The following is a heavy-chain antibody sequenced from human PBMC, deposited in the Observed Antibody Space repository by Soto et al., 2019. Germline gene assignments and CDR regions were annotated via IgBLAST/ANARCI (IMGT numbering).Heavy chain of an antibody. V-gene: IGHV1-2*02. Sequence: RASVKVSCKTSGYTFSAYYVHWARLTPGRGFQWLGWINPSNEITTFSQFFQGRVTMTRDTSTNTVHMELNRLTSDDTAVYYCMRGGWGDSPVDYWGQGTRVTVSS. CDR1: GYTFSAYY. D-gene: IGHD1-26*01. CDR3: MRGGWGDSPVDY. J-gene: IGHJ4*02. CDR2: INPSNEIT.